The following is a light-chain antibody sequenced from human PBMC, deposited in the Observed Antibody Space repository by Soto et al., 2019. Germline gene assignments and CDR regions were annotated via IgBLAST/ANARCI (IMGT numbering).Light chain of an antibody. V-gene: IGLV1-44*01. CDR3: ATWDDSRKGV. CDR1: TSNIESHT. Sequence: QSVLTQPPSASGTPGRRITISCSGSTSNIESHTVNWYQQVPGTAPRLLINTNNQRPSGVPDRFSGSKSGASASLTISGLQSEDAATYYCATWDDSRKGVFGTGTKLTVL. J-gene: IGLJ1*01. CDR2: TNN.